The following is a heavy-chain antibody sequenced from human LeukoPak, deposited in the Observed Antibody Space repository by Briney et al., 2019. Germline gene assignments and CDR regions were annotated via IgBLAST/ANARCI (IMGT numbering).Heavy chain of an antibody. CDR2: IKPDGSAK. D-gene: IGHD3-10*01. CDR1: GFTFSTYW. CDR3: VRGSSGTVVRGIAWAWFDP. Sequence: PGGSLRLSCAASGFTFSTYWMTWVRQAPGKGLEWVANIKPDGSAKHFVDSVRGRFTISRDNAKDSLYLQMNSLRAEDTAVYYCVRGSSGTVVRGIAWAWFDPWGQGTLVTVSS. V-gene: IGHV3-7*05. J-gene: IGHJ5*02.